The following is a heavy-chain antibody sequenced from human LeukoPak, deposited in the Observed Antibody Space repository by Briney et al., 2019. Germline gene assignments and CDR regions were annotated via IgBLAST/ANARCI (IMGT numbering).Heavy chain of an antibody. D-gene: IGHD3-3*01. CDR3: ARTTIFGVVIIMNWFDP. Sequence: SETLSLTCAVYGGSFSGYYWSWIRQPPGKGLEWIGEIDHSGSTNYNPSLKSRVTISVDTSKNQFSLKLSSVTAADTAVYYCARTTIFGVVIIMNWFDPWGQGTLVTVSS. CDR2: IDHSGST. V-gene: IGHV4-34*01. J-gene: IGHJ5*02. CDR1: GGSFSGYY.